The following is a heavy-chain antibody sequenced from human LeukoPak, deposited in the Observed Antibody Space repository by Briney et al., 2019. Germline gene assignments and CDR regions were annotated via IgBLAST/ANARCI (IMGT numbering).Heavy chain of an antibody. CDR2: ISDSGGST. Sequence: GGSLRLSCAASGFTFSSFAMTWVHQAPGKGLEWVSTISDSGGSTYYADAVKGRFTISRDNSKDTLYAQMNSLRAEDAAVYYCAKSHSVAQRGYFDYWGQGTLVTVSS. D-gene: IGHD2-15*01. V-gene: IGHV3-23*01. CDR1: GFTFSSFA. J-gene: IGHJ4*02. CDR3: AKSHSVAQRGYFDY.